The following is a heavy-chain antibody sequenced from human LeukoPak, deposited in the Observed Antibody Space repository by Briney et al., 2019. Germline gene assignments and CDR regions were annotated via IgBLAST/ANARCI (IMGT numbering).Heavy chain of an antibody. Sequence: GGSLRLSCAASGFTFSSYSMNGVRQAPGKGLEWVSYISSSSSTIYYADSVKGRFTISRDNAKNSLYLQMNSLRAEDTAVYYCARVLRYFDWLSPPDYWGQGTLVTVSS. CDR3: ARVLRYFDWLSPPDY. V-gene: IGHV3-48*01. D-gene: IGHD3-9*01. CDR1: GFTFSSYS. J-gene: IGHJ4*02. CDR2: ISSSSSTI.